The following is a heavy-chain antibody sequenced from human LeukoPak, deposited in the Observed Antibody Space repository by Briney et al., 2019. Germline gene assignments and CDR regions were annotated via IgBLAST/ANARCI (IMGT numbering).Heavy chain of an antibody. Sequence: GGSLRLSCAASGFTFSSYSMNWVRQAPGKGLEWVSSISSSSSYIYYADSVKGRFTISRDNAKNSLYLQMNSLRAEDTAVYYCARECGGACYSLDYWGQGTLVTVSS. J-gene: IGHJ4*02. V-gene: IGHV3-21*01. CDR2: ISSSSSYI. CDR3: ARECGGACYSLDY. D-gene: IGHD2-21*02. CDR1: GFTFSSYS.